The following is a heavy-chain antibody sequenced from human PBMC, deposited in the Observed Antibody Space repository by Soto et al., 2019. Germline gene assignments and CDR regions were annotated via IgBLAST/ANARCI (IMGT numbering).Heavy chain of an antibody. D-gene: IGHD6-13*01. CDR3: ARARYSSSRDYYYMDV. Sequence: SETLSLNCTVSGGSISSSSYYWGWIRQPPGKGLEWIGSIYYSGSTYYNPSLKSRVTISVDTSKNQFSLKLSSVTAADTAVYYCARARYSSSRDYYYMDVWGKGTTVTVSS. J-gene: IGHJ6*03. V-gene: IGHV4-39*01. CDR1: GGSISSSSYY. CDR2: IYYSGST.